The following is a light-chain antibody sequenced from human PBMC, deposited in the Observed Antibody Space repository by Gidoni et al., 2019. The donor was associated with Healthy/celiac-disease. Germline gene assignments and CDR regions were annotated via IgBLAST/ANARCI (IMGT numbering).Light chain of an antibody. CDR3: YSAADNNLGV. CDR1: VLAKKY. J-gene: IGLJ2*01. CDR2: KDN. Sequence: SYELTQPSSVPVSPGQTARITCSGNVLAKKYARWFQQKPGQAPVLVFYKDNERPSGIPERFSGSSSGTTVTLTISGAQIEDEADYYCYSAADNNLGVFGGGTKLTVL. V-gene: IGLV3-27*01.